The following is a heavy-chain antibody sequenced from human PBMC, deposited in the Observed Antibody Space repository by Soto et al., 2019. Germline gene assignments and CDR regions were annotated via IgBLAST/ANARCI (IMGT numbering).Heavy chain of an antibody. Sequence: GGSLRLSCAASGFTFSSYSMNWVRQAPGKGLEWVSSISSSSSYIYYADSVKGRFTISRDNAENSLYLQMNSLRAEDTAVYYCARDLDDFWSGYENYYYYGMDVWGQGTTVTVSS. CDR2: ISSSSSYI. V-gene: IGHV3-21*01. J-gene: IGHJ6*02. CDR1: GFTFSSYS. D-gene: IGHD3-3*01. CDR3: ARDLDDFWSGYENYYYYGMDV.